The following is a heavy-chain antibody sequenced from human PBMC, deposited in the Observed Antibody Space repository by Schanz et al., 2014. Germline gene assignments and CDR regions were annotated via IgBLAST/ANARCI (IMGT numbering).Heavy chain of an antibody. CDR3: ARDLVTYYGWEPNGDPRLYGMDV. V-gene: IGHV1-18*01. CDR2: ISANNGNT. CDR1: GYTLTNFD. J-gene: IGHJ6*02. Sequence: QVQLVQSGAEVKKPGASVKVSCKASGYTLTNFDINWVRQAPGQGLEWMGWISANNGNTNKAQKLQGRVTMTTATSTSSTYMELRSLRSDDTAVYYCARDLVTYYGWEPNGDPRLYGMDVWGQGTTVTVSS. D-gene: IGHD3-10*01.